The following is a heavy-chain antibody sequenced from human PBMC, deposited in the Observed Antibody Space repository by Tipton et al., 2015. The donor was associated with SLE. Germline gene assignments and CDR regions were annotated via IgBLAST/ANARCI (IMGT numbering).Heavy chain of an antibody. V-gene: IGHV4-59*01. Sequence: TLSLTCTVSGGSISSYYWSWIRQPPGKGLEWIGYIYYSGSTNYNPSLKSRVTISVDTSKNQFSLKLSSVTAADTAVYYCARGIAARYFDYWGQGTLVTVSS. D-gene: IGHD6-6*01. CDR1: GGSISSYY. CDR3: ARGIAARYFDY. J-gene: IGHJ4*02. CDR2: IYYSGST.